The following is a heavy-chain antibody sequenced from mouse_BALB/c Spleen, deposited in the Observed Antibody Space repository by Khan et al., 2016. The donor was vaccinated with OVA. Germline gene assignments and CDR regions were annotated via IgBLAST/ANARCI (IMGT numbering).Heavy chain of an antibody. CDR2: ISYSGGT. J-gene: IGHJ2*01. CDR3: ARGNYYEYYFDY. D-gene: IGHD1-1*01. CDR1: GYSITSGYA. V-gene: IGHV3-2*02. Sequence: VQLKESGPGLVKPSQSLSLTSTVTGYSITSGYAWNWLRQFPGNKLEWMGYISYSGGTSYNPFLKSRISITRDTSKNQFFLQLNSVTTEDTATYYCARGNYYEYYFDYWGQGTTLTVSS.